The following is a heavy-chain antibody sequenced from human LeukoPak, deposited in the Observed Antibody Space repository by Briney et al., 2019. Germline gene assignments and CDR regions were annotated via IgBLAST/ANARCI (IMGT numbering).Heavy chain of an antibody. J-gene: IGHJ4*02. CDR1: GGSISNYY. CDR3: ARGVAPFDY. CDR2: IYYSGST. D-gene: IGHD2-15*01. Sequence: SETLSLTCTVSGGSISNYYWSWVRQPPGKGLEWIGYIYYSGSTTYNPSLKSRVTISVDTSKNQFSLKLNAVTAADTAVYYCARGVAPFDYWGQGTLVTVSS. V-gene: IGHV4-59*08.